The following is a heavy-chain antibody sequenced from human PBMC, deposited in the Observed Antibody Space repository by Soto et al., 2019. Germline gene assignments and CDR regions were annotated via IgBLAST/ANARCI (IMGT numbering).Heavy chain of an antibody. V-gene: IGHV3-23*01. CDR3: AKEIDDYYDSSHNLDS. Sequence: PGGSLRLFCAASGFTFSNYAMNWVRQAPGKRLEWVSTIHKSGGRTYYADSVKGRFTISRDNSKNTLYLHMNTLRAEDTAVYYCAKEIDDYYDSSHNLDSWGQGTLVTVSS. CDR2: IHKSGGRT. D-gene: IGHD3-22*01. CDR1: GFTFSNYA. J-gene: IGHJ4*02.